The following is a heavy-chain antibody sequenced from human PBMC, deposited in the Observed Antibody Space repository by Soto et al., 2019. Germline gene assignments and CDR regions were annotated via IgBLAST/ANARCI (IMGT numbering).Heavy chain of an antibody. CDR1: GFTFSSYD. Sequence: HPGGSLRLSCAASGFTFSSYDMHWVRQATGKGLEWVSAIGTAGDTYYPGSVKGRFTISRENAKNSLYLQMNSLRAEDTAVYYCERADYGDYDDAFDIWGQGTMVTVSS. D-gene: IGHD4-17*01. V-gene: IGHV3-13*01. CDR3: ERADYGDYDDAFDI. CDR2: IGTAGDT. J-gene: IGHJ3*02.